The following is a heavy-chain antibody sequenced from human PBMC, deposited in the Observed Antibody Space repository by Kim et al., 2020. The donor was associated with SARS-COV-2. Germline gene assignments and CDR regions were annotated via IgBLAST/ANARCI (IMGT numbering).Heavy chain of an antibody. J-gene: IGHJ4*02. Sequence: GGSLRLSCASSGFTFSSYAMSWVRQAPGKGLEWVSAISGSGGSTYYADSVKGRFTISRDNSKNTLYLQMNSLRAEDTAVYYCAKVRFAAAGTGDFDYWGQGTLVTVSS. CDR1: GFTFSSYA. CDR2: ISGSGGST. V-gene: IGHV3-23*01. CDR3: AKVRFAAAGTGDFDY. D-gene: IGHD6-13*01.